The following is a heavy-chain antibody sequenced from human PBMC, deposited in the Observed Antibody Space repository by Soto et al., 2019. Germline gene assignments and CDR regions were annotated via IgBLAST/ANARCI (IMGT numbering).Heavy chain of an antibody. D-gene: IGHD6-13*01. CDR1: GGSISNGDW. V-gene: IGHV4-4*02. J-gene: IGHJ4*02. Sequence: QVQLQESGPGLVRPSGTVSLTCAVSGGSISNGDWWSWVRQPPGKGLEWIGEIHHIGSTNYNPSLKSRVTMSVVPSKNLFSLTLNSVTAADTAFYYCARDQGSHPGDWGQGTLVSVSS. CDR3: ARDQGSHPGD. CDR2: IHHIGST.